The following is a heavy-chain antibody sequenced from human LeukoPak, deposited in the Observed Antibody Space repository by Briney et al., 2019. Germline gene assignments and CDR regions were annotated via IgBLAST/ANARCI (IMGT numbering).Heavy chain of an antibody. CDR1: GFTFSSYA. CDR2: ISGSGGST. V-gene: IGHV3-23*01. Sequence: PGGSLTPSCAASGFTFSSYAMSWVRQAPGKGLEWVSAISGSGGSTYYADSVKGRFTISRDNSKNTLYLQMNSLRAEDTAVYYCAKDRGGYPFSLFDYWGQGTLVTVSS. D-gene: IGHD5-12*01. CDR3: AKDRGGYPFSLFDY. J-gene: IGHJ4*02.